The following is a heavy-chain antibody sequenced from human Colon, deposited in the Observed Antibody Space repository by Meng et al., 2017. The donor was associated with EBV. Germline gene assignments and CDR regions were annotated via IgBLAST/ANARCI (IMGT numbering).Heavy chain of an antibody. J-gene: IGHJ4*02. V-gene: IGHV4-39*07. CDR1: CGSIPSPSPS. D-gene: IGHD3-3*02. Sequence: LPLKSSGPVPMTPAEPVRPTCSCFCGSIPSPSPSGGWVRQPPGKGLEWIGSIYSRGSTNDNPSLKSRISMSVDMSKTQFSLKVNSVTAADTAIYYCVISSHNWGQGTLVTVSS. CDR2: IYSRGST. CDR3: VISSHN.